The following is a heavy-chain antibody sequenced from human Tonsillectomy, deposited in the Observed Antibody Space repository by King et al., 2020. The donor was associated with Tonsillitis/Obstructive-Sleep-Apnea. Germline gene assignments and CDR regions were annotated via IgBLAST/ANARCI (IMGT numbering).Heavy chain of an antibody. V-gene: IGHV4-59*08. CDR2: IYYSGST. J-gene: IGHJ4*02. CDR1: GGSISSYY. D-gene: IGHD2-21*01. CDR3: ASTRGGYSY. Sequence: VQLQESGPGLVKPSETLSLTCTVSGGSISSYYWSWIRQPPGKGLEWIGYIYYSGSTNYNPSLKSRVTISVDTSKNQFSLKLSSVTAADTAVYYCASTRGGYSYWGQGTLVTVSS.